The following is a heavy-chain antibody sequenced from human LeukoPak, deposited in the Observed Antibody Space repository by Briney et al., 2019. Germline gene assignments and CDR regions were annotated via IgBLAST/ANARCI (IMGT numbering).Heavy chain of an antibody. CDR1: GGSITSGDYY. CDR2: IYYGGST. D-gene: IGHD3-10*01. V-gene: IGHV4-30-4*01. CDR3: ARVYYGSESSSYFDY. J-gene: IGHJ4*02. Sequence: PSQTLSLTCTVSGGSITSGDYYWSWIRQPPGKGLEWIGYIYYGGSTSLTPSLKSRVTISVDTSKNQFSLELSSVTAADTAVYYCARVYYGSESSSYFDYWGQGTLVTVSS.